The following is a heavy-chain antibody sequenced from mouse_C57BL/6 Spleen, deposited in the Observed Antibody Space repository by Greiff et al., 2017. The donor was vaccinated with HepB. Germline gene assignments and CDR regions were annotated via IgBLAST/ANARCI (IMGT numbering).Heavy chain of an antibody. CDR3: ATRGGTGYFDV. CDR2: IYPGSGNT. D-gene: IGHD3-3*01. Sequence: QVQLQQSGAELVRPGASVKLSCKASGYTFTDYYINWVKQRPGQGLEWIASIYPGSGNTYYNEKFKGKATLTAEKSSSTAYMQLSSLTSEDSAVYFCATRGGTGYFDVWGTGTTVTVSS. CDR1: GYTFTDYY. V-gene: IGHV1-76*01. J-gene: IGHJ1*03.